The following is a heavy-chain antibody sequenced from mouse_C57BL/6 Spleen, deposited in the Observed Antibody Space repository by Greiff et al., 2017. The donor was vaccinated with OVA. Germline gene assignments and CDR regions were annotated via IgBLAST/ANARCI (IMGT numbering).Heavy chain of an antibody. CDR1: GYTFTSYW. Sequence: VQLQQPGAELVMPGASVKLSCKASGYTFTSYWMHWVKQRPGQGLEWIGEIDPSDSYTNYNQKFKGKSTLTVDKSSSTAYMQLSSLTSEDSAVYYCARSRGNHFDYWGQGTTLTVSS. D-gene: IGHD2-1*01. CDR2: IDPSDSYT. J-gene: IGHJ2*01. V-gene: IGHV1-69*01. CDR3: ARSRGNHFDY.